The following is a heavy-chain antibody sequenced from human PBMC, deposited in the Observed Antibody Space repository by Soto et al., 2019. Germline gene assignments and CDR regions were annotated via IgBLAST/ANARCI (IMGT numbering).Heavy chain of an antibody. D-gene: IGHD3-22*01. CDR3: VRDRGYFFDY. CDR2: IYHTWST. Sequence: QLQLQESGSGLVKPSQTLSLTCAVSGDSMRSGGYAWTWIRQPPGRGLEWIGHIYHTWSTYYNPSLKSRVTMSVETSKNQFSLKLSSVTAADTAVYYCVRDRGYFFDYWGQGTLVTVSS. J-gene: IGHJ4*02. V-gene: IGHV4-30-2*01. CDR1: GDSMRSGGYA.